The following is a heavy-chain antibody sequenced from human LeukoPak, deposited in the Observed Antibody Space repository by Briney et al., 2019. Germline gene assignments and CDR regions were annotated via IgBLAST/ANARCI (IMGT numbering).Heavy chain of an antibody. CDR3: AKDHNCGGDCYHDY. V-gene: IGHV3-30*02. D-gene: IGHD2-21*02. J-gene: IGHJ4*02. CDR1: GFTFSSYG. CDR2: IRYDGSNK. Sequence: GGSLRLSCAASGFTFSSYGMHWVRQAPGKGVEGVAFIRYDGSNKYYADSVKGRFTISRDNSKNTLYLQMNSLRAEDTAVYYCAKDHNCGGDCYHDYWGQGTLVTVSS.